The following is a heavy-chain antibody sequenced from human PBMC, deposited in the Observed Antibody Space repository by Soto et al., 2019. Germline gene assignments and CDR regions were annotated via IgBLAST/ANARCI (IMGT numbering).Heavy chain of an antibody. D-gene: IGHD6-19*01. CDR3: AREARYSSGLNWFDP. CDR1: GGSISSSSYY. V-gene: IGHV4-39*02. Sequence: SETLSLTCTVSGGSISSSSYYWGWIRQPPGKGLEWIGSIYYSGSTYYNPSLKSRVTISVDTSKNQFSLKLSSVTAADTAVYYCAREARYSSGLNWFDPWGQGTLVTVSS. CDR2: IYYSGST. J-gene: IGHJ5*02.